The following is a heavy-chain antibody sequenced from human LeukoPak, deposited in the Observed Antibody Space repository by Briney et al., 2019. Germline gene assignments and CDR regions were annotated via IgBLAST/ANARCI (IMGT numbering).Heavy chain of an antibody. Sequence: GGSQRLSCAASGFTFSSYSMNWVRQAPGKGREWVSSISSSSSYIYYADSVKGRFTISRDNAKNSLYLQMNSLRAEDTAVYYCARDLDYGFDYWGQGTLVTVSS. V-gene: IGHV3-21*01. CDR1: GFTFSSYS. J-gene: IGHJ4*02. CDR2: ISSSSSYI. D-gene: IGHD4-17*01. CDR3: ARDLDYGFDY.